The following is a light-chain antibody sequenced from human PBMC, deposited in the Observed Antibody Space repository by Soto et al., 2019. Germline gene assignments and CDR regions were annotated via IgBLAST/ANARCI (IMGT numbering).Light chain of an antibody. V-gene: IGKV3-11*01. CDR3: QQRSNWPGGT. Sequence: EIVLTQSPATLSLSPGERATLSCRASQSVSSYLAWYQQKPDQAPRLLIYDASNRATGIPARFSGSGSGTDFTLTISSLEPEDFAVYYCQQRSNWPGGTFGQGTKLEIK. CDR2: DAS. CDR1: QSVSSY. J-gene: IGKJ2*01.